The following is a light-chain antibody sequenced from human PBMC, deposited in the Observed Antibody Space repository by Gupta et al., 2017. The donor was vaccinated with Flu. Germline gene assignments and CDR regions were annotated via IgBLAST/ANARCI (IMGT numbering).Light chain of an antibody. Sequence: EILLTQSPGTLSLSPGDRATLSCRASQSVTSSSVAWYQQKPGQPPRLLIYDDSSRATGIPDRFTGSGSGTDFTLTISRLEPEDFAVYFCQQYGTSPPLTFGGGTKVEIK. CDR3: QQYGTSPPLT. V-gene: IGKV3-20*01. J-gene: IGKJ4*01. CDR1: QSVTSSS. CDR2: DDS.